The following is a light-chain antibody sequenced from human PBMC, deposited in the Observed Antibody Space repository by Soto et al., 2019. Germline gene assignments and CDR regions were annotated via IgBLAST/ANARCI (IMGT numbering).Light chain of an antibody. CDR1: QSVRTY. CDR3: HQYATSPFT. Sequence: EIVLTQSPATVSLSPGERATLFCRASQSVRTYLAWYQQKPGQAPRLLIHHVSNRAVGIPARFSGSGSGTDFTLTISSLEPEDFAVYYCHQYATSPFTFGHGTKLEI. CDR2: HVS. J-gene: IGKJ2*01. V-gene: IGKV3-11*01.